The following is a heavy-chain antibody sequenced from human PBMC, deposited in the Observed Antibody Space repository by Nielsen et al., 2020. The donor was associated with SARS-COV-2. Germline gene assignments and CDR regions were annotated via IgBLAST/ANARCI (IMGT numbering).Heavy chain of an antibody. V-gene: IGHV3-48*01. J-gene: IGHJ5*02. CDR2: ISSSSSTI. CDR3: ARAYSSSWQLRFDP. D-gene: IGHD6-13*01. Sequence: GESLKISCAASGFTFSSYSMNWVRQAPGKGLEWVSYISSSSSTIYYADSVKGRFTISRDNAKNSLYLQMNSLRAEDTAVYYCARAYSSSWQLRFDPWGQGTLVTVSS. CDR1: GFTFSSYS.